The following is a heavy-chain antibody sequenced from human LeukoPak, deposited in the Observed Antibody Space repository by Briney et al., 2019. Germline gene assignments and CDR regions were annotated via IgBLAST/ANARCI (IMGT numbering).Heavy chain of an antibody. J-gene: IGHJ6*04. CDR1: GFTFGIGMTFGNYE. CDR2: ISSDGSTI. D-gene: IGHD1-26*01. Sequence: GGSLRLSCAASGFTFGIGMTFGNYEMNWVRQAPGKGLEWVSYISSDGSTIHYADSVKGRFTISRDNAKNSLYLQMNNLRAEDTAVYYCAKWEDVWGKGTTVTVSS. V-gene: IGHV3-48*03. CDR3: AKWEDV.